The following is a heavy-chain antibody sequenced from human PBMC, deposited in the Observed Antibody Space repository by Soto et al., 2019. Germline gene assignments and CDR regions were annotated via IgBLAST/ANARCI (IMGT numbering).Heavy chain of an antibody. J-gene: IGHJ6*02. CDR1: GGSISSYY. Sequence: KTSETLSLTCTVSGGSISSYYWSWIRQPPGKGLEWIGYIYYSGSTNYNPSLKSRVTISVDTSKNQFSLKLSSVTAADTAVYYCARDRRCSGGSRYYPWGWYYGMDVWGQGTTVTVSS. D-gene: IGHD2-15*01. V-gene: IGHV4-59*01. CDR2: IYYSGST. CDR3: ARDRRCSGGSRYYPWGWYYGMDV.